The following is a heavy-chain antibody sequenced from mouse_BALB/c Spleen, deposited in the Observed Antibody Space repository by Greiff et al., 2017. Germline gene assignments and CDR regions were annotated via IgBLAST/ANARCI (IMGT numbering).Heavy chain of an antibody. D-gene: IGHD1-1*01. CDR3: ARARTTVVADY. J-gene: IGHJ2*01. CDR1: GYTFTSYW. CDR2: IDPSDSYT. Sequence: QVQLQQPGAELVKPGASVKLSCKASGYTFTSYWMHWVKQRPGQGLEWIGEIDPSDSYTNYNQKFKGKATLTVDKSSSTAYMQLSSLTSEDSAVYYCARARTTVVADYWGQGTTRTVSS. V-gene: IGHV1-69*02.